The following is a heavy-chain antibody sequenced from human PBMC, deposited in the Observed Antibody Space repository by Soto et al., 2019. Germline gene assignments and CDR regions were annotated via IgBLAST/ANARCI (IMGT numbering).Heavy chain of an antibody. CDR2: ISSSSSYI. CDR3: ARGSGSFDY. CDR1: GFTFSSYS. V-gene: IGHV3-21*01. D-gene: IGHD2-15*01. Sequence: EVQLVESGGGLVKPGGSLRLSCAASGFTFSSYSMNWVRQAPGKGLEWVSSISSSSSYIYYADSVKGRFTISRDNAKNALYLQMNSLRAEDTAVYSCARGSGSFDYWGQGTLVTVSS. J-gene: IGHJ4*02.